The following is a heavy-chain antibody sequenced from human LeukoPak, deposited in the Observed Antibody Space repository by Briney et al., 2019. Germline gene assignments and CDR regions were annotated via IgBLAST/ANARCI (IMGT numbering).Heavy chain of an antibody. CDR1: GYTFTSYD. CDR2: IIPILGIA. Sequence: SVKVSCKASGYTFTSYDINWVRQAPGQGLEWMGRIIPILGIANYAQKFQGRVTITADKSTSTAYMELSSLRSEDTAVYYCARETSYSSGWGFVWFDPWGQGTLVTVSS. CDR3: ARETSYSSGWGFVWFDP. J-gene: IGHJ5*02. D-gene: IGHD6-19*01. V-gene: IGHV1-69*04.